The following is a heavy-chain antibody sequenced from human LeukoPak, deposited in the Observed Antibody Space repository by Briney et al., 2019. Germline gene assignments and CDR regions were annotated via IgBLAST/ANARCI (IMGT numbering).Heavy chain of an antibody. CDR3: ARGTTVTAYYYYGMDV. D-gene: IGHD4-11*01. CDR2: IYPGDSDT. CDR1: GYSFTSYW. Sequence: GESLKISCKGSGYSFTSYWIGWVRQMPGKGLEWMGIIYPGDSDTRYSPSFQGQVTISADKSISTAYLQWCSLKASDTAMYYCARGTTVTAYYYYGMDVWGQGTTVTVSS. V-gene: IGHV5-51*01. J-gene: IGHJ6*02.